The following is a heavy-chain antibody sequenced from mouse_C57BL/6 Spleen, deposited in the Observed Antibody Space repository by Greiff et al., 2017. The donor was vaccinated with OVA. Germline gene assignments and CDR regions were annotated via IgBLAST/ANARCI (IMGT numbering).Heavy chain of an antibody. J-gene: IGHJ2*01. CDR1: GFNIKDDY. CDR2: IDPENGDT. V-gene: IGHV14-4*01. CDR3: TTDLRRGPGY. Sequence: VQLQQSGAELVRPGASVKLSCTASGFNIKDDYMHWVKQRPEQGLEWIGWIDPENGDTEYASKFQGKATITADTSSNTAYLQLSSLTSEDTAVYYCTTDLRRGPGYWGKGTTLTVSS. D-gene: IGHD2-12*01.